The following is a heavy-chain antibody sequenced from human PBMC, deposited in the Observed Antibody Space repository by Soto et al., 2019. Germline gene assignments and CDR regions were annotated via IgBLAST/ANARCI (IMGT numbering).Heavy chain of an antibody. CDR1: GFTFSNYW. CDR3: TTVFEY. J-gene: IGHJ4*02. D-gene: IGHD4-4*01. Sequence: EVQLVESGGGLVQPGGSLRLSCAASGFTFSNYWMHWVRQAPGEGPVWVSRVDNDGSGTSYAEAVKGRVTISRDNAQNTLCLQMNSLRVEDTALYYWTTVFEYWGQGTLVTVSS. CDR2: VDNDGSGT. V-gene: IGHV3-74*01.